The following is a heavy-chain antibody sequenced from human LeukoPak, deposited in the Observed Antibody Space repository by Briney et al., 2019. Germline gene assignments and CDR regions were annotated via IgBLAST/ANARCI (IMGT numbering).Heavy chain of an antibody. CDR3: ARHPLVVAATNYYYYGMDV. Sequence: SETLSLTCTVSGDSLSSSSYYWGWIRQPPGKGLEWLGSIYYSGSTYYNPSLKSRVTISVDTSKNQFSLKLSSVTAADTAVYYCARHPLVVAATNYYYYGMDVWGQGTTVTVSS. D-gene: IGHD2-15*01. CDR2: IYYSGST. V-gene: IGHV4-39*01. CDR1: GDSLSSSSYY. J-gene: IGHJ6*02.